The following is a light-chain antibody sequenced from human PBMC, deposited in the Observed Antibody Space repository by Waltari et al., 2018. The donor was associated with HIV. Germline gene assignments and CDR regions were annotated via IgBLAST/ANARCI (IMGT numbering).Light chain of an antibody. J-gene: IGKJ2*01. Sequence: VVIQSPESLAVSVGERATINCKSSQNILYGSNNKDYLAWYQQKAGQSPKLLIFWTSTRESGVPDRFSGSGSGTDFTLTISSLQAEDVAVYYCQQYYSLPYTFGQGTKVEIK. CDR1: QNILYGSNNKDY. V-gene: IGKV4-1*01. CDR2: WTS. CDR3: QQYYSLPYT.